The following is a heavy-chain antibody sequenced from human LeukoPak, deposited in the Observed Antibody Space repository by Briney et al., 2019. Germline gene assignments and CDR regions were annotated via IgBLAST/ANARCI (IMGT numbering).Heavy chain of an antibody. J-gene: IGHJ4*02. V-gene: IGHV4-4*07. CDR2: IYTSGST. CDR3: ARGRSYGSGSYYFDY. CDR1: GGSISSHY. Sequence: SETLSLTCTVSGGSISSHYWSWIRQPAGKGLEWIGRIYTSGSTNYNPSLKSRVTMSVDTSKNQFSLKLSSVTAADTAVYYCARGRSYGSGSYYFDYWGQGTLVTVSS. D-gene: IGHD3-10*01.